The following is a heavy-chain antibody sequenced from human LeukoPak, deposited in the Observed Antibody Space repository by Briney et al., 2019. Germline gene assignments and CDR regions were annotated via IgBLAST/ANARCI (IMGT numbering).Heavy chain of an antibody. V-gene: IGHV3-23*01. Sequence: GGSLRLSCTASGFTFSSYAMNWVRQAPGKGLEWVSGIGAGGTFTYYADSVKGRFTSSRDNSKNTLYLQMNSLRAEDTAVYYCAKARVVPDAIIPFDYWGQGTLVTVSS. CDR2: IGAGGTFT. CDR3: AKARVVPDAIIPFDY. CDR1: GFTFSSYA. D-gene: IGHD2-2*01. J-gene: IGHJ4*02.